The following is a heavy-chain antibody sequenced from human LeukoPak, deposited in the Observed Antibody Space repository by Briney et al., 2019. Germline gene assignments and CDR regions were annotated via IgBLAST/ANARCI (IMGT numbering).Heavy chain of an antibody. CDR1: GFTFSSYV. V-gene: IGHV3-30-3*01. CDR3: ARVGVAAADPYYFDY. J-gene: IGHJ4*02. Sequence: GSLRPPCATSGFTFSSYVMRWVRQAPGKGVEWVAVISYDGSNKYYADSVKGRFTISRDNSKNTLSLQMNSLRAEDTAVYYCARVGVAAADPYYFDYWGQGTLVTVSS. CDR2: ISYDGSNK. D-gene: IGHD6-13*01.